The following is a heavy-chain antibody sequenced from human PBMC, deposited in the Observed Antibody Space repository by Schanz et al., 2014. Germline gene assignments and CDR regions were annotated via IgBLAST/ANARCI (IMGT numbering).Heavy chain of an antibody. CDR3: ARLYPYCRSGACSRAFDF. Sequence: EVQLVASGGGLVQPGGSLRLSCAASGFAVDNYYMSCVRQAPGRGLEWVSIIFTDGRTYYADSVKGRFTISRDSSKNTLLLQMNSLRTEDTAVYYCARLYPYCRSGACSRAFDFWGQGTLVTVSS. D-gene: IGHD2-21*02. J-gene: IGHJ4*02. CDR1: GFAVDNYY. CDR2: IFTDGRT. V-gene: IGHV3-66*02.